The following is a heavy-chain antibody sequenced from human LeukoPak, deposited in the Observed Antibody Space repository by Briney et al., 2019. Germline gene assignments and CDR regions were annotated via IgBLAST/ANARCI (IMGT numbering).Heavy chain of an antibody. D-gene: IGHD3-10*01. CDR1: GFSISRHW. Sequence: GGSLRLSCAASGFSISRHWMSWVRQAPGKGLEWVANIKQDGSDKYYVDSVKGRFTISRDNAKNSLYLQMNSLRAEDTAVYYCARRLVRGVIIRGFDQWGQGTLVIVSS. J-gene: IGHJ4*02. CDR2: IKQDGSDK. CDR3: ARRLVRGVIIRGFDQ. V-gene: IGHV3-7*01.